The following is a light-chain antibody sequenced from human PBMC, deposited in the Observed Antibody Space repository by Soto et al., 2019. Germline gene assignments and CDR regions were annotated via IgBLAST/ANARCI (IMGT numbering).Light chain of an antibody. Sequence: DIQMTQSPSSLSASVGDRVTITCRASQSIVTYLNWYLQKPGKAPKLLIYAASNLQSGVPSRFSGSGSGTDFTLTISSLQPEDSGVYYCQQRWRWPSNTFGQGTRLEIK. J-gene: IGKJ5*01. CDR1: QSIVTY. CDR3: QQRWRWPSNT. CDR2: AAS. V-gene: IGKV1-39*01.